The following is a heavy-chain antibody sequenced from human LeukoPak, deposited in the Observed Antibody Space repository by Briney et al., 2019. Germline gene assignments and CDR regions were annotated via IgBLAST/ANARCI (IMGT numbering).Heavy chain of an antibody. CDR1: GYSFTSYW. Sequence: GESLKISCKGSGYSFTSYWIGWVRQMPGKGLEWMGIIYPGDSDTRYSPSFQGQVTISADKSISTAYLQWSSLRASDTAMYYCARRVDTAMVNFDYWGQGTLVTVSS. CDR3: ARRVDTAMVNFDY. J-gene: IGHJ4*02. V-gene: IGHV5-51*01. CDR2: IYPGDSDT. D-gene: IGHD5-18*01.